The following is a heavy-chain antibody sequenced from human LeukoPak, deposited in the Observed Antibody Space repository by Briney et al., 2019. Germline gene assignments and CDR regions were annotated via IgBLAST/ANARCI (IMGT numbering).Heavy chain of an antibody. J-gene: IGHJ4*02. CDR3: ARTDPTGFDY. CDR2: IYYSGST. Sequence: SETLSLTCTVSGSSISSYYWSWIRQPPGKGLEWIGYIYYSGSTNYNPSLKSRVTISVDTSKNQFSLKLSSVTAADTAVYYCARTDPTGFDYWGQGTLVTVSS. V-gene: IGHV4-59*01. CDR1: GSSISSYY.